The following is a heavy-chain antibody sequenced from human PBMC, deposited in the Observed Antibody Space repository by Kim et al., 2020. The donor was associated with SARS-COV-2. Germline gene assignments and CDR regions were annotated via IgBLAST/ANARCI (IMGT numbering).Heavy chain of an antibody. D-gene: IGHD4-17*01. CDR1: GGTFSSYA. CDR3: ARDGLSTVTTLYYYGMDV. V-gene: IGHV1-69*13. CDR2: IIPIFGTA. Sequence: SVKVSCKASGGTFSSYAISWVRQAPGQGLEWMGGIIPIFGTANYAQKFQGRVTITADESTSTAYMELSSLRSEDTAVYYCARDGLSTVTTLYYYGMDVWGQGTTVTVSS. J-gene: IGHJ6*01.